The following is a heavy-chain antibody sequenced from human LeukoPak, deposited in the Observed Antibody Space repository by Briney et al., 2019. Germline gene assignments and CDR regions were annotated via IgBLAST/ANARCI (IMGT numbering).Heavy chain of an antibody. CDR3: ARGGAGYYFDH. Sequence: PGGSLRLSCAASGFTFSSYTMNWVRQAPGKGLEWVSSISSSGNYIYQADSLKGRLTISRDNAKNSLYLQMNSLRAEDRAVYYCARGGAGYYFDHWGQGTLVTVSS. D-gene: IGHD6-19*01. CDR1: GFTFSSYT. V-gene: IGHV3-21*01. J-gene: IGHJ4*02. CDR2: ISSSGNYI.